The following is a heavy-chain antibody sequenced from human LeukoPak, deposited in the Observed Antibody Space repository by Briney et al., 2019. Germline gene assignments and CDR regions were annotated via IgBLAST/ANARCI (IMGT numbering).Heavy chain of an antibody. CDR3: ARGSQNWNDDQPSDV. J-gene: IGHJ3*01. CDR2: INWNGGST. Sequence: GGSLRLSCVASGFAFDDYGMNWVRQAPGKGLEWVSGINWNGGSTAYADSVKGRFTISRDNAKNTLYLQLNSLRAEDTAIYYCARGSQNWNDDQPSDVWGQGTMVTVSS. CDR1: GFAFDDYG. D-gene: IGHD1-1*01. V-gene: IGHV3-20*04.